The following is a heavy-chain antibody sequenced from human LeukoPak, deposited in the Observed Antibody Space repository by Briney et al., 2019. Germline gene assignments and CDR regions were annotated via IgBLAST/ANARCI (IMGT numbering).Heavy chain of an antibody. Sequence: GRSLSLSCAASGFTFSSYAMHWVRQAPGKGLEWVAVISYDGSNKYYADSVKSRFTISRDNSKNTLYLQMNSLRAEDTAVYYCARGVAGPFDYWGQGTLVTVSS. J-gene: IGHJ4*02. CDR1: GFTFSSYA. CDR2: ISYDGSNK. D-gene: IGHD6-19*01. V-gene: IGHV3-30-3*01. CDR3: ARGVAGPFDY.